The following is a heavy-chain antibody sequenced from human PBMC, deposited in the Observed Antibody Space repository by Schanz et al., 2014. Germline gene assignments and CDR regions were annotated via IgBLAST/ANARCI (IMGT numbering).Heavy chain of an antibody. V-gene: IGHV3-11*01. CDR1: GFTFSDYY. CDR2: ISNSGTTI. D-gene: IGHD3-10*01. Sequence: QVQLVESGGGLAKPGGSLRLSCAASGFTFSDYYMSWIRQAPGKGLEWVSYISNSGTTIYYADSVKGRFTISRDNSKNTLYLQMNSLRAEDTAVYYCAKDQGSYGSGSYSYFDYWGQGTLVTVSS. CDR3: AKDQGSYGSGSYSYFDY. J-gene: IGHJ4*02.